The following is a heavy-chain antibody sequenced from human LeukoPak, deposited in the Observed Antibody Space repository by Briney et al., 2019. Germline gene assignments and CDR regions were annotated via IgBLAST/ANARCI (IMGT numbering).Heavy chain of an antibody. CDR2: IYPSGST. Sequence: SETLSLTCAVYGGSFSGYYWSWIRQPAGKGLEWIGRIYPSGSTNYNPSLKSRVTMSVDTSNNQFSLKLSSVTAADMAVYYCARGPGVATNHNWFDPWGQGTLVTVSS. J-gene: IGHJ5*02. CDR3: ARGPGVATNHNWFDP. V-gene: IGHV4-59*10. D-gene: IGHD5-24*01. CDR1: GGSFSGYY.